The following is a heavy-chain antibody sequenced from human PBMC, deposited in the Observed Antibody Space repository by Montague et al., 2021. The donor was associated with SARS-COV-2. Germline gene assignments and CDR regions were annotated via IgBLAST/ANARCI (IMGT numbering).Heavy chain of an antibody. CDR2: ISWNSGSI. D-gene: IGHD1-26*01. V-gene: IGHV3-9*01. CDR3: AKDNQWGFYYMDV. Sequence: SLRLSFSASGFTFGDYAMHWVRQAPGKGLEWVSGISWNSGSIGYADSVKGRFTISRDNAKNSLYLQMNSLRAEDTALYYRAKDNQWGFYYMDVWGKGTTVTVSS. CDR1: GFTFGDYA. J-gene: IGHJ6*03.